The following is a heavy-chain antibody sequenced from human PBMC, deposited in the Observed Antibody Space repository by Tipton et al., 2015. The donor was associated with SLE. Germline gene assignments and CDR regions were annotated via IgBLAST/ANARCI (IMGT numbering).Heavy chain of an antibody. CDR2: INPADSDT. D-gene: IGHD6-6*01. V-gene: IGHV5-51*03. CDR3: VAARGGTYTVAP. J-gene: IGHJ5*02. CDR1: GYNFNNYW. Sequence: QLVQSGAEVKKPGESLRISCKGSGYNFNNYWIGWVRQMTGKGLEWMGIINPADSDTRYSPSFQGQVTTSADKSVTSAYLQWSSLKASDTAMYYCVAARGGTYTVAPWGQGTLVPVSS.